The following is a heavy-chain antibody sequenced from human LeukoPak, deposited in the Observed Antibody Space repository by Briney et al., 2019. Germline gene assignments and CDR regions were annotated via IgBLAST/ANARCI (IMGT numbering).Heavy chain of an antibody. Sequence: SETLTLTCAVYGGSFSGYYWSWIRQTPGKGPEWIGEINHRGSTNYKPSLKSRVTISVDTSKNQFSLKLSSVTAADTAMYYCARASCGDYPKAWYFGLWGRGTLVTVSS. CDR2: INHRGST. CDR1: GGSFSGYY. CDR3: ARASCGDYPKAWYFGL. J-gene: IGHJ2*01. V-gene: IGHV4-34*01. D-gene: IGHD2-21*02.